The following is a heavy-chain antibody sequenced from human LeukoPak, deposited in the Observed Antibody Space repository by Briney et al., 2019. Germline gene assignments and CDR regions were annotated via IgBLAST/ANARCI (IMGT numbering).Heavy chain of an antibody. J-gene: IGHJ5*02. CDR2: ISGSGGTT. V-gene: IGHV3-23*01. Sequence: GGSLRPSCAASGFTFSNYAMSWVRQAPGNGLEWVSSISGSGGTTYYADSVKGRFTISGDNSMNTLYLQMNSMRAEDTAVFYCARGDWSSTSCSSTPKNWFDPWGQGTLVSVSS. CDR1: GFTFSNYA. CDR3: ARGDWSSTSCSSTPKNWFDP. D-gene: IGHD2-2*01.